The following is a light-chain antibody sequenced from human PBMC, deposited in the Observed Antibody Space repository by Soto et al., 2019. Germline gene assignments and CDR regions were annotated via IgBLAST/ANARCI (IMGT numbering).Light chain of an antibody. J-gene: IGLJ1*01. V-gene: IGLV2-14*01. CDR1: STDVGGYNY. CDR2: DVS. Sequence: QSALTQPASVSGSPGQSITISCTGTSTDVGGYNYVSWYQQHPGKAPKLLIYDVSNRPSGVSNRFSGSKSGNTASLTISGLQAEEEADYYCSQYTGSSPRLYVFGAGTKLTVL. CDR3: SQYTGSSPRLYV.